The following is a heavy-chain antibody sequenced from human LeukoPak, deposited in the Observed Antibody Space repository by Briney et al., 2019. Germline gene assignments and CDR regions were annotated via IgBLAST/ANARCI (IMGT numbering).Heavy chain of an antibody. Sequence: NPSETLSLTCTVSGDSISSYYWSWIRQPPGKGLEWIGYIFCSGATNYNPSLKSRVTISVDTSKNQFSLKLSSVTAADTAVYYCARGFLLGGRQEWGQGTLVTVSS. J-gene: IGHJ1*01. D-gene: IGHD1-26*01. CDR2: IFCSGAT. CDR3: ARGFLLGGRQE. V-gene: IGHV4-59*01. CDR1: GDSISSYY.